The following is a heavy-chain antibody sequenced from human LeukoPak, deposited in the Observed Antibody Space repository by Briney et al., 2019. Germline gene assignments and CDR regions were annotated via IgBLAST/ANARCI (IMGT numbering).Heavy chain of an antibody. V-gene: IGHV1-18*01. D-gene: IGHD3-10*01. Sequence: ASVKVSCKASGYAFASYGISWVRQAPGQGLEWMGWISAYNGNTNYAQKLQGRVTMTTDTSTSTAYMELRSLRSEDTAVYYCARDRTMVRGVMVHNWFDPWGQGTLVTVSS. CDR1: GYAFASYG. CDR3: ARDRTMVRGVMVHNWFDP. J-gene: IGHJ5*02. CDR2: ISAYNGNT.